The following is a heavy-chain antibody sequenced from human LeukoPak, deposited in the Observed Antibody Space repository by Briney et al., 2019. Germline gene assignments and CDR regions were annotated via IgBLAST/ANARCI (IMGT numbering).Heavy chain of an antibody. D-gene: IGHD3-22*01. CDR3: ARVSSGSFDP. CDR1: GGSISIYY. J-gene: IGHJ5*02. CDR2: INYSGST. V-gene: IGHV4-59*01. Sequence: SETLSLTCTVAGGSISIYYWSCIRQPPGKGLEWIGYINYSGSTNYNPSLKSRVTISVDTSENQFSLRLTSVAAADTAVYSCARVSSGSFDPWGQGTLVTVSS.